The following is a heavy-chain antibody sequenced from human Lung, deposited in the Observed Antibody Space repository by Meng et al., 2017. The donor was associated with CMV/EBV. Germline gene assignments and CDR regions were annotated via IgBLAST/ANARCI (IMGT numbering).Heavy chain of an antibody. V-gene: IGHV4-59*01. CDR3: ARDMRPMMRFDP. D-gene: IGHD3-22*01. CDR2: IYYSGST. Sequence: ESLKISCTVSGGSISSYYWSWIRQPPGKGLEWIGYIYYSGSTNYNPSLKSRVTISVDTSKNQFSLKLSSVTAADTAVYYCARDMRPMMRFDPWGQGTQVTVSS. J-gene: IGHJ5*02. CDR1: GGSISSYY.